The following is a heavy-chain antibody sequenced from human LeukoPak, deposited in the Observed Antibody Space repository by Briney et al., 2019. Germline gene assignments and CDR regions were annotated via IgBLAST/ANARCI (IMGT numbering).Heavy chain of an antibody. J-gene: IGHJ6*03. CDR3: ARVFKSSSWDYYYYMDV. D-gene: IGHD6-6*01. V-gene: IGHV1-2*02. Sequence: ASVKVSCKASGYTFTSYDINWVRQATGQGLEWMGWINPNSGGTNYAQKFQGRVTMTRDTSISTAYMELSRLRSDDTAVYYCARVFKSSSWDYYYYMDVWGKGTTVTVSS. CDR1: GYTFTSYD. CDR2: INPNSGGT.